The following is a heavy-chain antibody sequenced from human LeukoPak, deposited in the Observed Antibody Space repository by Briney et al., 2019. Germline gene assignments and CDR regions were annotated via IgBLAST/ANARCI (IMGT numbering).Heavy chain of an antibody. V-gene: IGHV1-69*01. CDR1: GGTFSSYA. Sequence: PVKISCKASGGTFSSYAISWVRQAPGQGLEWMGGIIPIFGTANYAQKLQGRVTITADESTSTAYMELSSLRSEDTAVYYCARSGNQGRDGYNWYAFDIWGQGTMVTVSS. CDR2: IIPIFGTA. CDR3: ARSGNQGRDGYNWYAFDI. D-gene: IGHD5-24*01. J-gene: IGHJ3*02.